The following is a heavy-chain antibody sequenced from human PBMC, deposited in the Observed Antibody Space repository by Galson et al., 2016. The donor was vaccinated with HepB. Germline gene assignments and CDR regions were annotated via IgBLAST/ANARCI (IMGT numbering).Heavy chain of an antibody. CDR2: INPDSAGT. V-gene: IGHV1-2*04. CDR1: GYTFTGYY. J-gene: IGHJ6*02. D-gene: IGHD3-3*01. CDR3: ARERSGYYTGHGMDV. Sequence: SVKVSCKASGYTFTGYYMHWVRQAPGRGLEWMGWINPDSAGTNYAQKFQGWVTMTRDTSISTAYMELRRLRFDDTAVYYCARERSGYYTGHGMDVWGQGTTVTVSS.